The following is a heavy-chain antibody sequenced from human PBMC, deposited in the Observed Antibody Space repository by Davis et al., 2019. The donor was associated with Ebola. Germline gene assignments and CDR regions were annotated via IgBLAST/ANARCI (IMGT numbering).Heavy chain of an antibody. CDR2: IKEDGSQK. J-gene: IGHJ4*02. V-gene: IGHV3-7*01. CDR3: ARAEGYCSGGHCYTKFDF. CDR1: GFTSSTYW. D-gene: IGHD2-15*01. Sequence: PGGSLRLSCAASGFTSSTYWMSWVRQAPGKGLEWVANIKEDGSQKYYVYSVKGRFTISRDTADNSLYLQMNSLRPEDTAVYYCARAEGYCSGGHCYTKFDFWGQGILVTVSS.